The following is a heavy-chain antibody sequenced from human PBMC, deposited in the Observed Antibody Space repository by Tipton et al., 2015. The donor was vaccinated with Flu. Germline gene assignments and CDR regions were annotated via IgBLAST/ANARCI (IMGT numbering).Heavy chain of an antibody. Sequence: TLSLTCTVSGGSISSSSYYWGWIRQSAGQGLEWIGTVSSRPTINYNPSLKRRVTISVDASKTQFSLKLSSVTAADTAVYYCAQGDSTDYSLPLFDYWGQGTLVTGSS. CDR2: VSSRPTI. CDR3: AQGDSTDYSLPLFDY. D-gene: IGHD3-22*01. CDR1: GGSISSSSYY. J-gene: IGHJ4*02. V-gene: IGHV4-39*01.